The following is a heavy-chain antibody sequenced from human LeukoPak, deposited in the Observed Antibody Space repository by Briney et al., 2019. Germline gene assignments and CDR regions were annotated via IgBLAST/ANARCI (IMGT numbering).Heavy chain of an antibody. CDR2: IYDSGST. D-gene: IGHD3-10*01. Sequence: ETLSXXXXVXXXSIRXSYYYWGWIRQPPGKGLEWIGSIYDSGSTYYNPSLKSRVTISVDTSKNQFSLKLNSVTAADTAVYYCARHYGPWGQGTLVTVSS. CDR1: XXSIRXSYYY. V-gene: IGHV4-39*01. CDR3: ARHYGP. J-gene: IGHJ5*02.